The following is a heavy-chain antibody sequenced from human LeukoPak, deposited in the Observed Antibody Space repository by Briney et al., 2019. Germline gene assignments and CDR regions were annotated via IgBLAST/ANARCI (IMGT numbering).Heavy chain of an antibody. D-gene: IGHD5-18*01. J-gene: IGHJ4*02. CDR2: IYYSGST. CDR3: ARSTIQLWSDY. Sequence: SETLSLTCTVSGGSISSYYWSWIRQPPGKGLEWIGCIYYSGSTNYNPSLKSRVTISVDTSKNQFSLKLSSVTAADTAVYYCARSTIQLWSDYWGQGTLVTVSS. CDR1: GGSISSYY. V-gene: IGHV4-59*01.